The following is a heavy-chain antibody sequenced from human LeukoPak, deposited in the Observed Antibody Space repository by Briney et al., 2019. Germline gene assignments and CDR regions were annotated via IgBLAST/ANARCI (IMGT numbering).Heavy chain of an antibody. CDR1: GFTFSTYE. V-gene: IGHV3-48*03. Sequence: GGSLRLSCVASGFTFSTYEMDWVRLARGKGLERVSHSNRRGSTTYYADSVKGRFTISRENAKNSLYLQMNSLRAEDTAVYYCAREGHTTGWPPFDFWGQGTLVTVSS. J-gene: IGHJ4*02. D-gene: IGHD6-19*01. CDR2: SNRRGSTT. CDR3: AREGHTTGWPPFDF.